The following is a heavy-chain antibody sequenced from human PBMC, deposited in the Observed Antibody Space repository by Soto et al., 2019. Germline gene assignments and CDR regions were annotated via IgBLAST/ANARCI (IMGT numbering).Heavy chain of an antibody. V-gene: IGHV4-39*01. D-gene: IGHD3-3*01. Sequence: SETLSLTCTVSGGSIVSNRHYWGWIRQPPGKGLEWIGSIYYGGSTYYNPSLKSRVTTSVDTSKNQFSLKLSSVTAADTAVYYCAAYYDFWSGFYTGWFDPWGQGTLVTVS. CDR3: AAYYDFWSGFYTGWFDP. CDR1: GGSIVSNRHY. J-gene: IGHJ5*02. CDR2: IYYGGST.